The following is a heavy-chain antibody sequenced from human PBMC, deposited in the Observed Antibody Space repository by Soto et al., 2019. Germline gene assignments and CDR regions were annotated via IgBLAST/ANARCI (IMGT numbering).Heavy chain of an antibody. J-gene: IGHJ6*02. CDR3: ARDFVVVPDSYYGMDV. D-gene: IGHD2-2*01. CDR1: GGSISSYY. Sequence: SETLSLTCTVSGGSISSYYWSWIRQPAGKGLEWIGRIYTSGSTNYNPSLKSRVTMSVDTSKNQFSLKLSSVTAAVTAVYYCARDFVVVPDSYYGMDVWGQGTPVTVSS. V-gene: IGHV4-4*07. CDR2: IYTSGST.